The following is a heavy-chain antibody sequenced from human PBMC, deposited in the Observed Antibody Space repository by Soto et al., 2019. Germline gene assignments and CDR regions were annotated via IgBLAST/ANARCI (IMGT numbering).Heavy chain of an antibody. J-gene: IGHJ4*02. V-gene: IGHV1-46*01. CDR3: ARVWSSEIVAPTDYFDY. CDR2: INPGGDSA. Sequence: ASVKVSCKASGYTFSSYYIHWVRQAPGQGLEWLGVINPGGDSADYAQKFKGRVTMTRDTSTSTVYMEVSSLRSEDTAVYYCARVWSSEIVAPTDYFDYWGQGTLVTVSS. CDR1: GYTFSSYY. D-gene: IGHD5-12*01.